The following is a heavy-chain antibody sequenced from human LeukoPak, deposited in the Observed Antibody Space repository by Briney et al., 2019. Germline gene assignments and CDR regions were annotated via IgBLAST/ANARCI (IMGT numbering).Heavy chain of an antibody. V-gene: IGHV1-24*01. CDR3: ATERTGSGSLPFDY. J-gene: IGHJ4*02. CDR1: GYTLTELS. Sequence: ASVKVSCKVSGYTLTELSMHWVRQAPGKGLEWMGGFDPDDGETIYAQKFQGRVTMTEDTSTDTAYMELSSLRSEDTAVYYCATERTGSGSLPFDYWGQGTLVTVSS. D-gene: IGHD3-10*01. CDR2: FDPDDGET.